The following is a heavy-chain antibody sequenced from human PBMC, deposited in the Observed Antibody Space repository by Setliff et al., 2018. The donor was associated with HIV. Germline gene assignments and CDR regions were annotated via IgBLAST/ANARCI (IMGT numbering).Heavy chain of an antibody. CDR2: IYPGDSDT. Sequence: GESLKISCKASGYRFTSYWIAWVRQMPGKGLEWMGIIYPGDSDTRYSPSFQGQVTISVDRSISTAYLQWNSLKASDTAIYYCARALDFLTEQLNWFFPLWGRGTLVTVSS. J-gene: IGHJ2*01. CDR3: ARALDFLTEQLNWFFPL. CDR1: GYRFTSYW. D-gene: IGHD3-9*01. V-gene: IGHV5-51*01.